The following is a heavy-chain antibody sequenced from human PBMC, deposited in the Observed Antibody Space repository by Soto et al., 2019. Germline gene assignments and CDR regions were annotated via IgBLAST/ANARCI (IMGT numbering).Heavy chain of an antibody. CDR2: ISAYNGNT. J-gene: IGHJ4*02. CDR3: ARGPSNSWYDYIWGSYLADY. Sequence: GASVKVSCKASGYTFTSYGISWVRQAPGQGLEWMGWISAYNGNTNYAQKLQGRVTMTTDTSTSTAYMELRSLRSDDTAVYYCARGPSNSWYDYIWGSYLADYWGQGTLVTVSS. CDR1: GYTFTSYG. V-gene: IGHV1-18*01. D-gene: IGHD3-16*02.